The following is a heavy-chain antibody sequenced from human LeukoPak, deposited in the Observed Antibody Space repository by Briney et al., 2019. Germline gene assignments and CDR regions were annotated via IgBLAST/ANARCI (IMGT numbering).Heavy chain of an antibody. D-gene: IGHD4-23*01. J-gene: IGHJ4*02. V-gene: IGHV3-74*01. CDR2: INSDGSST. Sequence: GGSLRLSCAASGFTLSSYWMHWVRQAPGKGLVWVSRINSDGSSTSYADSVKGRFTISRDNAKNTLYLQMNSLRAEDTAVYYCARDGATVVTPAFDYWGQGTLVTVSS. CDR1: GFTLSSYW. CDR3: ARDGATVVTPAFDY.